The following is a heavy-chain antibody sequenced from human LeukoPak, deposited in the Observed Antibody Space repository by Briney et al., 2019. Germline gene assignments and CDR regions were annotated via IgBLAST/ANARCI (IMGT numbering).Heavy chain of an antibody. CDR3: AKGIYSSGWSYFDY. Sequence: GGSLRLSCAASGLTFSNSAMSWVRQAPGKGLEWVSTLSGSGITTYYADSVKGRFTISRDNSKNTLYLQMNSLRAVDTAVYYCAKGIYSSGWSYFDYWGHGTLVTVSS. CDR2: LSGSGITT. V-gene: IGHV3-23*01. D-gene: IGHD6-19*01. J-gene: IGHJ4*01. CDR1: GLTFSNSA.